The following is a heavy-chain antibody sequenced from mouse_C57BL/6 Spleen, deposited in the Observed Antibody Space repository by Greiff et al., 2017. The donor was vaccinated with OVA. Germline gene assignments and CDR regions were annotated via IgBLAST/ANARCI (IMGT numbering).Heavy chain of an antibody. Sequence: QVQLQQPGTELVKPGASVKLSCKASGYTFTSYWMHWVKQRPGQGLEWIGNINPSNGGTNYNEKFKSKATLTVDKSSSTAYMQLSSLTSEDSAVYYCARGITTVVPYWYFDVWGTGTTVTVSS. CDR2: INPSNGGT. CDR3: ARGITTVVPYWYFDV. CDR1: GYTFTSYW. J-gene: IGHJ1*03. V-gene: IGHV1-53*01. D-gene: IGHD1-1*01.